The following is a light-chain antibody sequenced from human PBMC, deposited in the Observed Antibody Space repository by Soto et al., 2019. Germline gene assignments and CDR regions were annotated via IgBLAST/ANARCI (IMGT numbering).Light chain of an antibody. V-gene: IGLV8-61*01. CDR3: VLYMGGGISV. J-gene: IGLJ3*02. CDR2: STN. Sequence: QTVVTQEPSFSVSPGGTVTLTCGLNSGSVSTSHYASWSQETPGQAPRTLIYSTNIRSSGVPDRFSGSILGNKAALTITGAQADDECIYHCVLYMGGGISVFGGGTKLTVL. CDR1: SGSVSTSHY.